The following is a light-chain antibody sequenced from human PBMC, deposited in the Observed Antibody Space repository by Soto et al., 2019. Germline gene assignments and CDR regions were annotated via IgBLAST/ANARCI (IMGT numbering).Light chain of an antibody. V-gene: IGLV1-44*01. Sequence: QSALTQPPSASGTPGQRVTISCSGSTSNIGGNTVNWYQQLPGTAPKLLIYSNNQRPSGVPDRFSGSKSGTSASLAISRLQSEDEAAYYCAAWDDRLNAVTFGGGTKLTV. CDR3: AAWDDRLNAVT. CDR1: TSNIGGNT. J-gene: IGLJ2*01. CDR2: SNN.